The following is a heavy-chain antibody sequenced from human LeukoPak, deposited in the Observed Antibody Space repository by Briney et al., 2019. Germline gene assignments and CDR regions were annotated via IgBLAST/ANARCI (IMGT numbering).Heavy chain of an antibody. V-gene: IGHV1-46*01. D-gene: IGHD2-2*01. Sequence: GASVKVSCKASGYTFTSYYIHWVRQAPGQGLEWMGIINPSGGSASYAQKFEGRVTTTRDTSTSTVYMELSSLGAEDTAVYYCARDSKTSSLADPWGQGTLVTVSS. CDR1: GYTFTSYY. CDR2: INPSGGSA. CDR3: ARDSKTSSLADP. J-gene: IGHJ5*02.